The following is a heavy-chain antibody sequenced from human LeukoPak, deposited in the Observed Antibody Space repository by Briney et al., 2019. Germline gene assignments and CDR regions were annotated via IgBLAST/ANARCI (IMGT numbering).Heavy chain of an antibody. J-gene: IGHJ3*02. D-gene: IGHD3-9*01. CDR2: ISTAGDT. CDR3: ARVDSLGAFDI. CDR1: GFTFSSYD. Sequence: PGGSLRLSCAASGFTFSSYDMHWVRQATGKGLEWVSAISTAGDTYYPGSVKGRFTISRENAKNSLYLQMNSLRAGDTAVYYCARVDSLGAFDIWGQGTMVTVSS. V-gene: IGHV3-13*01.